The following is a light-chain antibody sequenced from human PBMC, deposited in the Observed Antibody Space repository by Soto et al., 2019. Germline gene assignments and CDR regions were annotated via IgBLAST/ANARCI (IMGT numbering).Light chain of an antibody. CDR3: QQYASFWT. Sequence: DIQMTQSPSTLSASVGDRVTITCRATQSISNSLAWYQQKPGKAPKLLIYKASSLESGVPSRFSVRGSGTEFTLRICTLQHDDLATYSCQQYASFWTVGQGTKVEIK. J-gene: IGKJ1*01. CDR1: QSISNS. CDR2: KAS. V-gene: IGKV1-5*03.